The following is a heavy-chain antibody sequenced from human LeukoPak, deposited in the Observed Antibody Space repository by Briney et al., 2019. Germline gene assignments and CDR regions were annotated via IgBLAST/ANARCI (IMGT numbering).Heavy chain of an antibody. CDR3: AKDWRYCSSTSCLYYYYYYGMDV. Sequence: PGGSLRLSCSASGFTFSTYAMHWVRQAPGKGLEYVSTVTNDGGRTYYADSVKGRFTISRDNSKNTLYLQMNSLRAEDTAVYYCAKDWRYCSSTSCLYYYYYYGMDVWGQGTTVTVSS. CDR2: VTNDGGRT. D-gene: IGHD2-2*01. J-gene: IGHJ6*02. CDR1: GFTFSTYA. V-gene: IGHV3-64*04.